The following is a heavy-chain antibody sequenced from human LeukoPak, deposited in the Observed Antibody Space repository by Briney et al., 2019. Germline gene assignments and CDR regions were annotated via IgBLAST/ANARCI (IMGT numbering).Heavy chain of an antibody. CDR2: IYYSGST. Sequence: SQTLSLTCTVSGGSISSGSYYWSWIRQPAGKGLEWIGYIYYSGSTNYNPSLKSRVTISVDTSKNQFSLKLSSVTAADTAVYYCARHRLYSSSWPLEFDPWGQGTLVTVSS. D-gene: IGHD6-13*01. J-gene: IGHJ5*02. CDR3: ARHRLYSSSWPLEFDP. V-gene: IGHV4-61*09. CDR1: GGSISSGSYY.